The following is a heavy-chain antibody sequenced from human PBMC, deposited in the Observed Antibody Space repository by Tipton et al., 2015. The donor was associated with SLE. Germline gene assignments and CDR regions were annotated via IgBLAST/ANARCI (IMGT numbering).Heavy chain of an antibody. CDR1: GGSISSGSYY. V-gene: IGHV4-61*02. CDR3: ARDAY. J-gene: IGHJ4*02. Sequence: TLSLTCTVSGGSISSGSYYWSWIRQPAGKGLEWIGRIYTSGSTNYNPSLKSRVTISVDTPKNQFSLKLSSVTAADTAVYYCARDAYWGQGTLVTVSS. CDR2: IYTSGST.